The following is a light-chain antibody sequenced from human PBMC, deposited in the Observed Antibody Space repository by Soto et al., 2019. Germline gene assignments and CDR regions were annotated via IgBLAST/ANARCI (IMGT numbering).Light chain of an antibody. CDR3: SSYTGYNTYV. CDR1: SSDVGGYDY. CDR2: GVG. Sequence: QSALTQPASVSGSPGQSITISCTGTSSDVGGYDYVSWYQQNPGKAPKLLIFGVGNRPSGVSDRFSGSKSANTASLTISGLQAEDEADYYCSSYTGYNTYVFGTGTKVTV. J-gene: IGLJ1*01. V-gene: IGLV2-14*01.